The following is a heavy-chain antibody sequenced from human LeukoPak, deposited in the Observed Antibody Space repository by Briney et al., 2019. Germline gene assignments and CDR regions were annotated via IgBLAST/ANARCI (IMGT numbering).Heavy chain of an antibody. D-gene: IGHD5-12*01. CDR1: GFTFDDYT. V-gene: IGHV3-43*01. CDR2: ISWDGDST. Sequence: RGSLRLSCATSGFTFDDYTMHWVRQTPGKGLEWVSLISWDGDSTYYADSVKGRFTISRDNSKNSLYLQMNSLRTEDTALYYCAKDSGGGYSSYDYHYYYYMDVWGKGTTVTVSS. J-gene: IGHJ6*03. CDR3: AKDSGGGYSSYDYHYYYYMDV.